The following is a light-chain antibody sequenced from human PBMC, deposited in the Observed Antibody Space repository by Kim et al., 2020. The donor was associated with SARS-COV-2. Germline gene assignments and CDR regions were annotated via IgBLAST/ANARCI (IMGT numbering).Light chain of an antibody. Sequence: VTLSSSGSESNIGNKDVNWYQQLPGKSPNLLIYHDDLLPSGVSDRFSGSKSGTSASLDITGLQSEDEGDYYCAAWDASLNVWVFGGGTQLTVL. CDR1: ESNIGNKD. V-gene: IGLV1-36*01. J-gene: IGLJ3*02. CDR3: AAWDASLNVWV. CDR2: HDD.